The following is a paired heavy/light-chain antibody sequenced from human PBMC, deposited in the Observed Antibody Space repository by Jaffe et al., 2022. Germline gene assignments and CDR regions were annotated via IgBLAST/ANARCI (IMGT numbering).Light chain of an antibody. CDR3: QHRSNWPPVST. CDR1: QSVSSY. V-gene: IGKV3-11*01. J-gene: IGKJ3*01. CDR2: DAS. Sequence: EIVLTQSPVTLSLSPGERATLSCRASQSVSSYLAWYQQKPGQAPRILIFDASNRATGIPARFSGSGSGTDFTLTISGLEPQDSAVYYCQHRSNWPPVSTFGPGTKVDIK.
Heavy chain of an antibody. CDR3: ARDPGAPVHAVDI. J-gene: IGHJ3*02. CDR2: IDNRGSI. V-gene: IGHV4-59*01. D-gene: IGHD3-10*01. CDR1: GGSMNSVY. Sequence: QVPLQGSGPGLVKPSETLSLTCTVSGGSMNSVYWSWIRQPPGKELEWIAYIDNRGSITYNPSLKSRVTISVDTSKNQFSLTLSSVTAADTAVYYCARDPGAPVHAVDIWGQGTMVTVSS.